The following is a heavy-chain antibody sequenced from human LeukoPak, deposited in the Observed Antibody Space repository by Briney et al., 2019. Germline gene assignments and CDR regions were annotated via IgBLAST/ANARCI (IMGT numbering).Heavy chain of an antibody. CDR3: ARGFNFGWLHIPYNWFDP. Sequence: ASVKVSCKASGYTFTSYDINWVRQATGQGLEWMGWMNPNSGNTGYAQKFQGRVTMTRNTSISTAYMELSSLRSEDTAVYYCARGFNFGWLHIPYNWFDPWGQGTLVTVSS. D-gene: IGHD3-9*01. V-gene: IGHV1-8*01. CDR2: MNPNSGNT. CDR1: GYTFTSYD. J-gene: IGHJ5*02.